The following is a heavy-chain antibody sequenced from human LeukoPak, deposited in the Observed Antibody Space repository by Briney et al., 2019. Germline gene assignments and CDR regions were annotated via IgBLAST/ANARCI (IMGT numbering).Heavy chain of an antibody. CDR2: ISAYNGNT. Sequence: ASVKVSCKASGHTFTSYGISWVRQAPGQGLEWMGWISAYNGNTNYAQKLQGRVTMTTDTSTSTAYMELRSLRSDDTAVYYCARTNKITIFGVVTRFDPWGQGTLVTVSS. CDR3: ARTNKITIFGVVTRFDP. V-gene: IGHV1-18*01. D-gene: IGHD3-3*01. CDR1: GHTFTSYG. J-gene: IGHJ5*02.